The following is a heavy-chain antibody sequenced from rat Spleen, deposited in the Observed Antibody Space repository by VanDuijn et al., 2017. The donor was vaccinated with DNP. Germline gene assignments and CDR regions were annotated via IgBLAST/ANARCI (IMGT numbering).Heavy chain of an antibody. CDR3: SRHVLPLRVWDY. D-gene: IGHD1-4*01. CDR1: GFTFSDYY. CDR2: ISYDGRSA. V-gene: IGHV5-22*01. J-gene: IGHJ2*01. Sequence: EVQLVQSGGGLVPPGRALKPSCAAPGFTFSDYYMAWGRQAPTKGLEWVAYISYDGRSAYNGDSVKGRFTISRDNAKSTLYLQMNSLRSEDMATYYCSRHVLPLRVWDYWGQGVMVTVSS.